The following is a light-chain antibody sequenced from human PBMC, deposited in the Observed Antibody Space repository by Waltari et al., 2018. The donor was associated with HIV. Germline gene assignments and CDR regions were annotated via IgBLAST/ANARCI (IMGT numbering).Light chain of an antibody. CDR2: YDD. CDR1: SSTIGHNA. J-gene: IGLJ2*01. V-gene: IGLV1-36*01. Sequence: QSVLTQPPSVSEAPRQRVTISCSGSSSTIGHNAVTWYQQLPGKPPKLLIYYDDLLASGVSDRFSGSKSGTSASLAISGLQSEDESDYYCASWDDSLNGVVFGGGTKLTVL. CDR3: ASWDDSLNGVV.